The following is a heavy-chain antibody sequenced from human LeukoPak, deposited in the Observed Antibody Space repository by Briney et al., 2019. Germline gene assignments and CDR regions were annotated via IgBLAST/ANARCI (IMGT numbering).Heavy chain of an antibody. CDR3: ARDLRNWFDP. CDR2: IYSGGST. J-gene: IGHJ5*02. Sequence: GGSLRLSCAASGFTVSSNYMSWVRQAPGKGLEWVSVIYSGGSTYYADSVKGRFTISRDNSKNTLYLQMNSLRAEDTAVCYCARDLRNWFDPWGQGTLVTVSS. V-gene: IGHV3-66*02. CDR1: GFTVSSNY.